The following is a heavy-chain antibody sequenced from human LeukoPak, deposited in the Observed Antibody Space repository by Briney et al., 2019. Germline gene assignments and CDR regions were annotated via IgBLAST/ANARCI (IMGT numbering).Heavy chain of an antibody. D-gene: IGHD6-13*01. CDR1: GFTFSSYG. Sequence: PGGSLRLSCAASGFTFSSYGVHWVRQAPGKGLEWVAVIWYDGSNKYYADSVKGRFTISRDNSKNTLYLQMNSLRAEDTAVYYCAKDHSAGTPKSAFDIWGQGTMVTVSS. V-gene: IGHV3-33*06. CDR3: AKDHSAGTPKSAFDI. CDR2: IWYDGSNK. J-gene: IGHJ3*02.